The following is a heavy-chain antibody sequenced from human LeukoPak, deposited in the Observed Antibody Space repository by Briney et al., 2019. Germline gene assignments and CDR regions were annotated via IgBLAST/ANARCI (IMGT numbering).Heavy chain of an antibody. CDR2: ISDGGSRT. J-gene: IGHJ4*02. CDR3: ANSFLGSIVGAMYYFDY. V-gene: IGHV3-23*01. CDR1: GFSFSSYA. Sequence: GGSLRLSCAASGFSFSSYAVSWVRQAPGRGLEWVSGISDGGSRTYYADSVKGRFTISRDDSKNTLYLQMNSLRAEDTAVYYCANSFLGSIVGAMYYFDYWGQGTLVTVSS. D-gene: IGHD1-26*01.